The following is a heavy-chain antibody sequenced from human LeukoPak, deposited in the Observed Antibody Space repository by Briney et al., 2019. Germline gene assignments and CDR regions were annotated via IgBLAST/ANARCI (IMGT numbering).Heavy chain of an antibody. V-gene: IGHV3-7*01. J-gene: IGHJ3*02. CDR2: IKQDGSEK. CDR3: ARRGWYAFDI. CDR1: GFTFSTFA. Sequence: GGSLRLSCAASGFTFSTFAMIWVRQPPGKGLEWVASIKQDGSEKDYVDSVKGRVTISRDNAKNSLYLQMNTLRAEDTAVYYCARRGWYAFDIWGQGTMVTVSS. D-gene: IGHD6-19*01.